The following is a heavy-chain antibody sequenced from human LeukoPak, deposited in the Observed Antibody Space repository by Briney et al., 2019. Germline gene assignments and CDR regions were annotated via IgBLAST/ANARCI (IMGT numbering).Heavy chain of an antibody. J-gene: IGHJ3*02. CDR1: GYTFTSYG. D-gene: IGHD5-12*01. CDR3: ASYSGYDSWSDAFDI. Sequence: ASVKVSCKASGYTFTSYGISWVRQAPGQGLEWMGWISAYNGNTNYAQKLQGRVTMTTDTSTSTAYMELRSLRSDDTAVYYCASYSGYDSWSDAFDIWGQGTMVTVSS. V-gene: IGHV1-18*01. CDR2: ISAYNGNT.